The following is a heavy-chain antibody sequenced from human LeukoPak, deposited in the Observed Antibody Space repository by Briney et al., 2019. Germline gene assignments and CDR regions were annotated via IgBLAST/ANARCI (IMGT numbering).Heavy chain of an antibody. Sequence: SVKVSCKASGGTFSSYAISWVRQAPGQGLEWMGGIIPIFGTANYAQKFQGRVTITTDESTSTAYMELSSLRSEDTAVYYCASWRRDGLYFDYWGQGTPVSVSS. CDR2: IIPIFGTA. V-gene: IGHV1-69*05. CDR1: GGTFSSYA. J-gene: IGHJ4*02. CDR3: ASWRRDGLYFDY. D-gene: IGHD5-24*01.